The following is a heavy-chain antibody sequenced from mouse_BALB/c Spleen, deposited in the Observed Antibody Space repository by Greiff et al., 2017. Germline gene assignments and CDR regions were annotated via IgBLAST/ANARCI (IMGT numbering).Heavy chain of an antibody. CDR3: ARKGIYIYAMDY. CDR1: GFTFTDYY. CDR2: IRNKANGYTT. J-gene: IGHJ4*01. V-gene: IGHV7-3*02. Sequence: EVQVVESGGGLVQPGGSLRLSCATSGFTFTDYYMSWVRQPPGKALEWLGFIRNKANGYTTEYSASVKGRFTISRDNSQSILYLQMNTLRAEDSATYYCARKGIYIYAMDYWGQGTSVTVSS. D-gene: IGHD1-3*01.